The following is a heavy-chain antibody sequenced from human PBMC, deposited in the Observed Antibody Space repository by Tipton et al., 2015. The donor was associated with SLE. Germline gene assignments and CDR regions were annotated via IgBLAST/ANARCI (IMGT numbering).Heavy chain of an antibody. D-gene: IGHD1-1*01. CDR1: EFTFSDYY. Sequence: SLRLSCAASEFTFSDYYMDWVRQAPGKGLEWVGRSGNKANSYTTLYAASVKGRFTISRDDSKNSVYLQMNSLKTEDTALYYCSGGSGDYWGQGTLVTVSS. V-gene: IGHV3-72*01. CDR3: SGGSGDY. CDR2: SGNKANSYTT. J-gene: IGHJ4*02.